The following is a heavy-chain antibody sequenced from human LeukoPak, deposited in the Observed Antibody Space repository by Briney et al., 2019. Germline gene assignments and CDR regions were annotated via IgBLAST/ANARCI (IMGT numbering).Heavy chain of an antibody. D-gene: IGHD3-10*01. CDR2: INHSGST. CDR3: ARARHYYGSGDYFDY. CDR1: GGSFSGYY. V-gene: IGHV4-34*01. Sequence: SETLSLTCAVYGGSFSGYYWSWIRQPPGKGLEWIGEINHSGSTNYNPSLKSRVTISVDTSKNQFSLKLSSVTAADTAEYYCARARHYYGSGDYFDYWGQGTLVTVSS. J-gene: IGHJ4*02.